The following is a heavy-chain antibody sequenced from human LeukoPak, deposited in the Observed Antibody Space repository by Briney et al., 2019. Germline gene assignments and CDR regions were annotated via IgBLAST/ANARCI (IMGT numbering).Heavy chain of an antibody. CDR2: IYYSGST. Sequence: PSETLSLTCTVSGGSISSGSYYWGWIRQPPGKGLEWIGSIYYSGSTYYNSSLKSRVTISVDTSKNQFSLKLSSVTAADTAVYYCARLTTVLRYFDYWGQGTLVTVSS. CDR3: ARLTTVLRYFDY. CDR1: GGSISSGSYY. D-gene: IGHD4-17*01. J-gene: IGHJ4*02. V-gene: IGHV4-39*01.